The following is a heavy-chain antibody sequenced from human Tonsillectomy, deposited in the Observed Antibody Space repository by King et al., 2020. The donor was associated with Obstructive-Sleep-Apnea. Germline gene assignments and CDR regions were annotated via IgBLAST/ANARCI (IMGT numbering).Heavy chain of an antibody. V-gene: IGHV3-21*01. CDR2: ISSSSSYI. J-gene: IGHJ4*02. Sequence: VQLVQSGGGLVKPGGSLRLSCAASGFIFSTYSMNWVRQAPGKGLEWVSSISSSSSYINYADSVKGRFTISRDNAKNSLFLQMNSLRAEDTAVYYCARDLWVMTTVAEDDYWGQGTLVTVSS. D-gene: IGHD4-23*01. CDR3: ARDLWVMTTVAEDDY. CDR1: GFIFSTYS.